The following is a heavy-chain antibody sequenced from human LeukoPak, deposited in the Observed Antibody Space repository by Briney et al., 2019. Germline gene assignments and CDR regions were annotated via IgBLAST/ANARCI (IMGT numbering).Heavy chain of an antibody. V-gene: IGHV3-30*04. CDR2: ISYDGSNK. J-gene: IGHJ4*02. CDR3: ARDPPEEGNSYGYY. CDR1: GFTFSSYA. D-gene: IGHD5-18*01. Sequence: PGGSLRLSCAASGFTFSSYAMHWVRQAPGKGLEWVAVISYDGSNKYYADSVKGRFTISRDNSKNTPYLQMNSLRAEDTAVYYCARDPPEEGNSYGYYWGQGTLVTVSS.